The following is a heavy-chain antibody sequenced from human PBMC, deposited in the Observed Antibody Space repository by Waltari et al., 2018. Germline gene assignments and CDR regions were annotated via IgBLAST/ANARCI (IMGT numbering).Heavy chain of an antibody. CDR3: ARGFRGGGGVVVVAGPCDY. V-gene: IGHV4-34*01. D-gene: IGHD2-15*01. J-gene: IGHJ4*02. CDR1: GGSFSGYY. Sequence: QVQLQQWGAGLLKPSETLSLTCAVYGGSFSGYYWSWIRQPPGKGLEWIGEINHSGSTNYNPSLKSRVTISVDTSKNQFSLKLSSVTAADTAVYYCARGFRGGGGVVVVAGPCDYWGQGTLVTVSS. CDR2: INHSGST.